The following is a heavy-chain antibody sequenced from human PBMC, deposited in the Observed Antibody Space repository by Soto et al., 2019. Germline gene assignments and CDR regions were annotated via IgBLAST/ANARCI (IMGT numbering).Heavy chain of an antibody. V-gene: IGHV3-48*02. CDR3: ARAGGYCSGGSCPRSPHWFDP. Sequence: EVQLVESGGGLVQPGGSLRLSCAASGFTFSSYSMNWVRQAPGKGLEWVSYISSSSSTIYYADSVKGRFTISRDNAKNSLYLQMNSLRDEDTAVYYCARAGGYCSGGSCPRSPHWFDPWGQGTLVTVSS. D-gene: IGHD2-15*01. CDR2: ISSSSSTI. CDR1: GFTFSSYS. J-gene: IGHJ5*02.